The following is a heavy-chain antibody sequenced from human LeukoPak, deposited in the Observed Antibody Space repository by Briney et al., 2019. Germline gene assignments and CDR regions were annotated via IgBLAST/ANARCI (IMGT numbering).Heavy chain of an antibody. CDR3: ARLSTVTTSVDY. V-gene: IGHV4-4*07. J-gene: IGHJ4*02. CDR1: GGSITTYY. D-gene: IGHD4-17*01. CDR2: IYTSGTT. Sequence: SETLSLTCTVSGGSITTYYWSWIRQPAGKGLEWIGRIYTSGTTHYNPSLKSRVTMSVDTSKNQFSLNLSSVTAADTAVYYCARLSTVTTSVDYWGQGTLVTVSS.